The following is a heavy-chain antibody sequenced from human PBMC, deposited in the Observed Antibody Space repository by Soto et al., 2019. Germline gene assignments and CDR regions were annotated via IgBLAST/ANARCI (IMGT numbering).Heavy chain of an antibody. J-gene: IGHJ4*02. CDR2: ISGSGGST. Sequence: GGSLRLSCAASGFTFSSYAMSWVRQAPGKGLEWVSAISGSGGSTYYADSVKGRFTISRDNSKNTLYLQMNSLRAEDTAVYYCAKRGGYYDSSGYYLLFDYWGQGTLVTVSS. V-gene: IGHV3-23*01. CDR1: GFTFSSYA. D-gene: IGHD3-22*01. CDR3: AKRGGYYDSSGYYLLFDY.